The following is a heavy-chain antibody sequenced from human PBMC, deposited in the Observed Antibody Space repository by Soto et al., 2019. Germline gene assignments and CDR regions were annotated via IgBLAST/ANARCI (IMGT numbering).Heavy chain of an antibody. CDR3: AKDREYHPEEWLVGVEGFDY. J-gene: IGHJ4*02. CDR2: ISYDGSNK. Sequence: QVQLVESGGGVVQPGRSLRLSCAASGFTFSSYGMHWVRQAPGKGLEWVAVISYDGSNKYYADSVKGRFTISRDNSKNTLYLQMDSLRGEDTAVYYCAKDREYHPEEWLVGVEGFDYWGQGNLVTVSS. CDR1: GFTFSSYG. D-gene: IGHD6-19*01. V-gene: IGHV3-30*18.